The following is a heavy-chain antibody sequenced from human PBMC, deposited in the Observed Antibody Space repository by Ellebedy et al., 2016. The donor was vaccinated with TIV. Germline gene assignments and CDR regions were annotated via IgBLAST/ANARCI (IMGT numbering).Heavy chain of an antibody. CDR2: IDASGGST. CDR3: ARAYSGHHPFDY. J-gene: IGHJ4*02. V-gene: IGHV1-46*01. Sequence: AASVKVSCKASGYTFTSYYMHWVRQAPGQGLEWMGIIDASGGSTSYAQKFQGRVTMTRDTSTSTVYMELSSLRSEDTAVYYCARAYSGHHPFDYWGQGTLVTVSS. D-gene: IGHD5-12*01. CDR1: GYTFTSYY.